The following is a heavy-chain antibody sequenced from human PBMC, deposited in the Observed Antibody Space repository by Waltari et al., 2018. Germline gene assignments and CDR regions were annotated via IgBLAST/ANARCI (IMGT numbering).Heavy chain of an antibody. Sequence: QLQLQESGPGLVKPSETLSLTCTVSGGSISSSSYYWGWIRQPPGKGLEGLGGIYYSGGTHYNPCPKSRVTISVDTSKNQFSLKLSSVTAADTAVYYCARHTLRDSSSWYQINYYYYGMDVWGQGTTVTVSS. CDR1: GGSISSSSYY. CDR2: IYYSGGT. J-gene: IGHJ6*02. D-gene: IGHD6-13*01. CDR3: ARHTLRDSSSWYQINYYYYGMDV. V-gene: IGHV4-39*01.